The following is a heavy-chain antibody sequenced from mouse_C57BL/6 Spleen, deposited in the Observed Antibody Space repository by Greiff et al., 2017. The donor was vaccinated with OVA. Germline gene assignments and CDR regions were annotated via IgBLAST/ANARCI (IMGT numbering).Heavy chain of an antibody. CDR2: INPGSGGT. CDR3: ARSPYYGSSYWYFDV. CDR1: GYAFTNYL. V-gene: IGHV1-54*01. J-gene: IGHJ1*03. Sequence: VQLQQSGAKLVRPGTSVKVSCKASGYAFTNYLIEWVKQRPGQGLEWIGVINPGSGGTNYNEKFKGKATLTADKSSSTAYMQLSSLTSEDSAVYFCARSPYYGSSYWYFDVWGTGTTVTVSS. D-gene: IGHD1-1*01.